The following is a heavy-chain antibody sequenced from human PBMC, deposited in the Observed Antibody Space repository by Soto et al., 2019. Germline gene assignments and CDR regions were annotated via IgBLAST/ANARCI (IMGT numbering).Heavy chain of an antibody. V-gene: IGHV3-74*01. CDR1: GFPFTNYW. CDR2: ISPDGSDV. Sequence: GVSLRLSCAASGFPFTNYWMNWVRQTPGKGLMWVSRISPDGSDVGYADSVEGRFTVSRDNAKNTLYLQMHSLRAEDTAMYYCACWGHIVPVAPSDFDRWGQGTMVTVYS. D-gene: IGHD2-8*02. CDR3: ACWGHIVPVAPSDFDR. J-gene: IGHJ4*02.